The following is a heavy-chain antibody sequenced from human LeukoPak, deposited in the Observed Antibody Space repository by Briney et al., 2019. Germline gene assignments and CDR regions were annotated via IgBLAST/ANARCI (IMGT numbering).Heavy chain of an antibody. CDR1: GYTFNTYG. CDR2: ISAYNGNT. J-gene: IGHJ6*02. CDR3: ARDGVTATSGGYSYYPYFAMDV. D-gene: IGHD1-26*01. V-gene: IGHV1-18*01. Sequence: ASVKVSCKASGYTFNTYGISWVRQAPGQGLEWMGWISAYNGNTNYAQKLQGRVTMTTDTSTSTAYMGLRSLRSDDTAVYYCARDGVTATSGGYSYYPYFAMDVWGQGTTVTVSS.